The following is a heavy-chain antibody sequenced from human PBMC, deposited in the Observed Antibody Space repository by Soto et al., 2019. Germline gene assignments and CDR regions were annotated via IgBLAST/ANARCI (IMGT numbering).Heavy chain of an antibody. CDR3: ARRARPDFYYMDV. V-gene: IGHV3-64*01. Sequence: EVQLAESGGGLAQPGGPLSLSCAASGFTLSGYAMDWVRQAPGKGLEYVSGISGNGVGTYYANSVQGRFTISRDNSKNTVYLQMGSLRPEDMAVYYCARRARPDFYYMDVWGKGTTVTVSS. D-gene: IGHD6-6*01. J-gene: IGHJ6*03. CDR1: GFTLSGYA. CDR2: ISGNGVGT.